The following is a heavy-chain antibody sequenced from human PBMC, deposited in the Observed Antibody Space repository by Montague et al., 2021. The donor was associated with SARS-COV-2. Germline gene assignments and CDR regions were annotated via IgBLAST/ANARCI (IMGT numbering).Heavy chain of an antibody. CDR3: ARDISNSVVPAAMIVGAWYYYYGMDV. J-gene: IGHJ6*02. CDR2: ISSSSSYI. Sequence: SLRLSCAASGFTFSSYSMNWVRQAPGKGLEWVSSISSSSSYIYYADSVKGRFTISRDNAKNSLYLQMNSLRAEDTAVYYCARDISNSVVPAAMIVGAWYYYYGMDVGGQGTTVTVSS. CDR1: GFTFSSYS. D-gene: IGHD2-2*01. V-gene: IGHV3-21*01.